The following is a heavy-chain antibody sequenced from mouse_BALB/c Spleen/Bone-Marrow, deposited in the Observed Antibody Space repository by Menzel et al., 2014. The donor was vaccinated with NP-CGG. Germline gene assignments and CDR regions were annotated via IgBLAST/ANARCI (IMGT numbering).Heavy chain of an antibody. J-gene: IGHJ2*01. D-gene: IGHD1-2*01. CDR2: IDPSDSET. CDR3: ARVGLRLPYYLDY. CDR1: GYSFTSYW. V-gene: IGHV1S127*01. Sequence: QVQLQQSGPQVVRPGASVKISCKASGYSFTSYWMHWVKQRPGQGLEWIGMIDPSDSETRLNQKFKDKATLTVDKSSSTAYMQLSSPTSEDSAVYYCARVGLRLPYYLDYWGQGTTLTVSS.